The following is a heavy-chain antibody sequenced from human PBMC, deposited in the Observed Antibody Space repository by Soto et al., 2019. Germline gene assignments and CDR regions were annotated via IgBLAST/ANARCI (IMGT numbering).Heavy chain of an antibody. V-gene: IGHV3-23*01. CDR2: ISGSAITT. CDR3: AKVIVARGGMDV. Sequence: EVQLLDSGGGLVQPGGSLRLSCAASGFTFSSYAMSWVRQAPGKGLEWVSAISGSAITTYYADSVKGRFTISRDNSKKTVYLQMNSLRAEDTAIYYCAKVIVARGGMDVWGRGTTVTVSS. D-gene: IGHD6-6*01. CDR1: GFTFSSYA. J-gene: IGHJ6*02.